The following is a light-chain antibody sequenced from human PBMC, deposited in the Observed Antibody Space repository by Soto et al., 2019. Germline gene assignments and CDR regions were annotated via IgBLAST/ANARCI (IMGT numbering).Light chain of an antibody. CDR3: QQYGSYSPLT. V-gene: IGKV1-5*03. CDR1: HSISSW. J-gene: IGKJ4*01. CDR2: KAS. Sequence: DIQMTQSPSTLSASVGDRVTITCRASHSISSWVAWYQQKPGKAPKLLIYKASPLESGVPSRFSGSGSGTEFTLTLSGLQPDDFATYYCQQYGSYSPLTFGGGTKVEIK.